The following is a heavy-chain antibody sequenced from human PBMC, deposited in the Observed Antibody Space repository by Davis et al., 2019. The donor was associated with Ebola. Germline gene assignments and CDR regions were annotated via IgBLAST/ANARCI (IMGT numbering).Heavy chain of an antibody. CDR1: GYSFTSYW. CDR2: IYPGDSAT. V-gene: IGHV5-51*01. J-gene: IGHJ6*04. CDR3: ARHRSYYYYYYGMDV. Sequence: GESLKISCQGSGYSFTSYWIGWVRQLPGKGLEWMGIIYPGDSATRYRPSFQGQVTISADKSISTAYLQWSSLKASDTAMYYCARHRSYYYYYYGMDVWGKGTTVTVSS.